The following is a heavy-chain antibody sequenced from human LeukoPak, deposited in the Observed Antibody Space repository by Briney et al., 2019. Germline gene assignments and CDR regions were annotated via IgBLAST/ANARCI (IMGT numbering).Heavy chain of an antibody. D-gene: IGHD3-22*01. CDR2: ISAYNGNT. Sequence: GASVKVSCKASGYTFTSYGISWVRQAPGQGLEWMGWISAYNGNTNYAQKLQGRVTMTTDTSTSTAYMELRSLRSDDTAVYHCAGPSNYYDSSGYYQPLDYWGQGTLVTVSS. CDR3: AGPSNYYDSSGYYQPLDY. CDR1: GYTFTSYG. V-gene: IGHV1-18*01. J-gene: IGHJ4*02.